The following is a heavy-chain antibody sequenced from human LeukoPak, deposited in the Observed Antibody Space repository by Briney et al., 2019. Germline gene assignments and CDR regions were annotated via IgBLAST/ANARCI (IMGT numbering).Heavy chain of an antibody. CDR2: INHSGST. V-gene: IGHV4-34*01. CDR1: GGSFSGYY. CDR3: ARDRDGYNIVYFDY. J-gene: IGHJ4*02. Sequence: SETLSLTCAVYGGSFSGYYWSWIRQPPGKGLEWIGEINHSGSTNYNPSLKSRVTISVDTPKNQFSLKLSSVTAADTAVYFCARDRDGYNIVYFDYWGQGTLVTVSS. D-gene: IGHD5-24*01.